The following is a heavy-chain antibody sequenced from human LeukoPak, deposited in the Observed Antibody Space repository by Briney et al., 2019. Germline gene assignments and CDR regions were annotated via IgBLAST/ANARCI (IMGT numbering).Heavy chain of an antibody. CDR3: ARTWLEYYGMDV. J-gene: IGHJ6*02. CDR2: IYTSGST. D-gene: IGHD3-3*01. CDR1: GGSISSGSYH. Sequence: SQTLSLTCTVSGGSISSGSYHWSWIRQPAGKGLEWIGRIYTSGSTNYNPSLKSRVTISVDTSKNQFSLKLSSVTAADTAVYYCARTWLEYYGMDVWGQGTTVTVSS. V-gene: IGHV4-61*02.